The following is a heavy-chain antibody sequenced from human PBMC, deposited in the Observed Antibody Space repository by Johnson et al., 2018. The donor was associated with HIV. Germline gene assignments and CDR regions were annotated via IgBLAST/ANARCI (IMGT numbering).Heavy chain of an antibody. CDR3: ANGGLQFLEWLPHDAFDI. Sequence: QVQLVESGGGVVQPGRSLRLSCLASGFTFSNYGMHWVRPAPGTGLEWVAVISYDGSNKYYADSVKGRFTISGDTSKNTLYLQMNSLRAEDTAVYYCANGGLQFLEWLPHDAFDIWGQGTMVTVSS. D-gene: IGHD3-3*01. CDR2: ISYDGSNK. V-gene: IGHV3-30*18. J-gene: IGHJ3*02. CDR1: GFTFSNYG.